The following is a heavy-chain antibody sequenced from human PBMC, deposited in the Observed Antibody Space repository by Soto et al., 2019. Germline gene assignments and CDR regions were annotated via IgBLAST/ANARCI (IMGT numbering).Heavy chain of an antibody. CDR1: GGSISSGGYY. Sequence: TSETLSLTCTVSGGSISSGGYYWSWIRQHPGKGLEWIGYIYYSGSTYYNPSLKSRVTISVDTSKNQFSLKLSSVTAADTAVYYCARGDFADLFDYWGQGTLVTVSS. CDR3: ARGDFADLFDY. V-gene: IGHV4-31*03. J-gene: IGHJ4*02. CDR2: IYYSGST.